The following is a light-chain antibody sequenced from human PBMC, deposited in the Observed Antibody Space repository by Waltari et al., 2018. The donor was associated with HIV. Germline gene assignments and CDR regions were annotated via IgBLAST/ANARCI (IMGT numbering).Light chain of an antibody. CDR2: LNS. J-gene: IGKJ5*01. CDR3: MQSLETSIT. V-gene: IGKV2-28*01. CDR1: QSLQHDNGYNY. Sequence: IVLTQSLLSLSVTPGETTSVSCTSSQSLQHDNGYNYLDWYLQRPGRSPRLLITLNSVLAYGVPDRFSASGSGTNFTLQSSRVEAEDVGVYYCMQSLETSITFGQGTRLEI.